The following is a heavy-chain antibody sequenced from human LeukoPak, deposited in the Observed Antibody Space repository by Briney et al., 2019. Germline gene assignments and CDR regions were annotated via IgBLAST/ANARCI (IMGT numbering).Heavy chain of an antibody. J-gene: IGHJ5*02. Sequence: PSETLSLTCAVYGGSFSGYYWSWIRQPPGKGLEWIGEINHSGSTNYNPSLKSRVTISVDTSKNQFSLKLSSVTAADTAVYYCARRSVVPAHNRFDPWGQRTLVTVSS. CDR3: ARRSVVPAHNRFDP. D-gene: IGHD2-2*01. V-gene: IGHV4-34*01. CDR1: GGSFSGYY. CDR2: INHSGST.